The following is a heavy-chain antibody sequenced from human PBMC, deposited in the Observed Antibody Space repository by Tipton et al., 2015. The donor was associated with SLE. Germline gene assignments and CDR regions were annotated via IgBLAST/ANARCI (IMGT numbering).Heavy chain of an antibody. J-gene: IGHJ6*02. Sequence: SLRLSCTASGFTFANYAMTWFRQAPGRGLEWVAYIRYDGAVKNYADSVKGRFTISKDSSKNTLDLQMNSLRSEDTAIYYCARESDSPDVWGQGTTVTVSS. CDR2: IRYDGAVK. V-gene: IGHV3-30*04. D-gene: IGHD2-15*01. CDR1: GFTFANYA. CDR3: ARESDSPDV.